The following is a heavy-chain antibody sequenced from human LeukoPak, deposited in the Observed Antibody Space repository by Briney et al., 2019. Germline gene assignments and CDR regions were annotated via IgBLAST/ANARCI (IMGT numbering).Heavy chain of an antibody. CDR1: GYRFPTYW. CDR3: ARHAYDDILTGTTPPEY. V-gene: IGHV5-51*01. D-gene: IGHD3-9*01. J-gene: IGHJ4*02. CDR2: IYPTNSDA. Sequence: GESLTISCKASGYRFPTYWIGWVRQVSGKGLEWLGIIYPTNSDARYSPSFQGRFTISVDTSITTAYLHLSSLQTSDTAIYYCARHAYDDILTGTTPPEYWGQGTLVAVSS.